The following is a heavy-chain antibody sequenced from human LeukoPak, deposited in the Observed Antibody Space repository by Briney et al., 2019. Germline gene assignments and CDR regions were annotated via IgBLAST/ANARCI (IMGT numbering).Heavy chain of an antibody. Sequence: SETLSLTCAVYGGSFSGYYWSWIRQPPGKGLEWIGEINHSGSTNYNPSLKSRVTISVDTSKNQFPLKLSSVTAADTAVYYCARGSVAAPGYFDYWGQGTLVTVSS. CDR3: ARGSVAAPGYFDY. CDR2: INHSGST. D-gene: IGHD6-19*01. V-gene: IGHV4-34*01. J-gene: IGHJ4*02. CDR1: GGSFSGYY.